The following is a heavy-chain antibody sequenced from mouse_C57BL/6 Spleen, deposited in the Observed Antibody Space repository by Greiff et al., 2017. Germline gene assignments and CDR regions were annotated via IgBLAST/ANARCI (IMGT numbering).Heavy chain of an antibody. J-gene: IGHJ4*01. V-gene: IGHV1-62-2*01. Sequence: QVQLQQSGAELVKPGASVKLSCKASGYTFTEYTIHWVKQRPGQGLEWIGWFYPGSGSIKYNEKFKDKATLTVDKSSSTVYMELSRLTSEDSAVYFSARHDYYGNYVYYAMDYWGQGTSVTVSS. CDR1: GYTFTEYT. D-gene: IGHD2-1*01. CDR2: FYPGSGSI. CDR3: ARHDYYGNYVYYAMDY.